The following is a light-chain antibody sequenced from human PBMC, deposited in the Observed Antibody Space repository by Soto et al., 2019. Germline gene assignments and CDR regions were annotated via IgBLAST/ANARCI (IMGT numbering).Light chain of an antibody. CDR2: EVN. Sequence: QSVLAQPASVSGSPGQSITISCTGTSSDVGTYTLVSWYQQHPGKAPKLVIYEVNKRPAGVSKRFSGSKSGDTASLTTSGLQAEDEADYYCSSYAGAITFYVFGTGTKVTVL. V-gene: IGLV2-23*02. CDR3: SSYAGAITFYV. J-gene: IGLJ1*01. CDR1: SSDVGTYTL.